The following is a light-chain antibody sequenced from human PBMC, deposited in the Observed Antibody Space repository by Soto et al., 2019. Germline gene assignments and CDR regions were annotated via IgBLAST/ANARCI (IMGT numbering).Light chain of an antibody. V-gene: IGKV3D-15*01. J-gene: IGKJ4*01. CDR3: QQYNNWPLT. CDR2: GAS. Sequence: EVVMTQSPATLSVSPGERATLSCRASQSVSDNLAWYQQKPGQAPRLLIYGASTRATGIPARFSGFGSGTEFTLTISSLQSEDFAVYYCQQYNNWPLTFGGGTQVDIK. CDR1: QSVSDN.